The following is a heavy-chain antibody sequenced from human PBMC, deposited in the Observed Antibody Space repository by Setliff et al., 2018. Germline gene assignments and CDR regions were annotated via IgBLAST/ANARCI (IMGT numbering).Heavy chain of an antibody. CDR3: ARGDIVLMVYALDY. D-gene: IGHD2-8*01. V-gene: IGHV1-18*01. Sequence: ASVKVSCKASGYTFTSYGISWVRQAPGQGLEWMGWISAYNGNTNYAQKLQGRVTMTTDTSTRTAYMELRSLRSDDTAVYYCARGDIVLMVYALDYWGQGTLVTVSS. CDR1: GYTFTSYG. CDR2: ISAYNGNT. J-gene: IGHJ4*02.